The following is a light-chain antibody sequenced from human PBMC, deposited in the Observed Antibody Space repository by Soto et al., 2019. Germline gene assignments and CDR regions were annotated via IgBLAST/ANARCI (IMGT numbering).Light chain of an antibody. CDR1: QSVSSN. J-gene: IGKJ1*01. Sequence: EVVMTQSPATLSVSPGERATLSCRASQSVSSNVAWYQQRPGQAPRLLIYGASTRATGIQARFSGSGSGTEFTLTISSLQSEDFAVYYCQQYNNWPRTFGQGTKVEIK. CDR3: QQYNNWPRT. V-gene: IGKV3-15*01. CDR2: GAS.